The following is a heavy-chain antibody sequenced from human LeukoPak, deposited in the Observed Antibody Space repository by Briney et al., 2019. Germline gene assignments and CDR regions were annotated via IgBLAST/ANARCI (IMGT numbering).Heavy chain of an antibody. CDR2: ITRDGSNK. Sequence: PGGSLRLSCVASGFTFSSYEMNWVRQAPGKGLEWVSVITRDGSNKYYADSVKGRFTISRDDSKNTLYLQMNSLRAEDTAVYYFARMPSIAAAVTDPHFDYWGQGALVTVSS. V-gene: IGHV3-30*04. CDR1: GFTFSSYE. D-gene: IGHD6-13*01. CDR3: ARMPSIAAAVTDPHFDY. J-gene: IGHJ4*02.